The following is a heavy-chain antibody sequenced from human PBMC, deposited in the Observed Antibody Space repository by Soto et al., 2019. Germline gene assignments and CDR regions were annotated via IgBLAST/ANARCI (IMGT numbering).Heavy chain of an antibody. J-gene: IGHJ6*02. CDR3: ARAGSADSGTIMDV. CDR1: GGSITSSSYF. Sequence: SETLSLTCTVSGGSITSSSYFWSWIRQPPGKGLEYIGYIYYGGSTNYNPSLQSRVTLSLDTSKNHFTLSLSSVTAADMAVYYCARAGSADSGTIMDVWGQGTTVTVSS. CDR2: IYYGGST. D-gene: IGHD3-10*01. V-gene: IGHV4-61*03.